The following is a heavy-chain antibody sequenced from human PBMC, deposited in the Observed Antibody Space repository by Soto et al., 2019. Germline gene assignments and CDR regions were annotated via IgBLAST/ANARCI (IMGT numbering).Heavy chain of an antibody. V-gene: IGHV3-11*06. Sequence: GSLRLSCAASGFTFSDYHMSWIRQAPGKGLEWVSYISSSSSYTNYADSVKGRFTISRDNAKNSLYLQMNSLRAEDTAVYYCFPSLRDYGMDVWGQGTTVTVSS. D-gene: IGHD3-9*01. CDR1: GFTFSDYH. CDR3: FPSLRDYGMDV. J-gene: IGHJ6*02. CDR2: ISSSSSYT.